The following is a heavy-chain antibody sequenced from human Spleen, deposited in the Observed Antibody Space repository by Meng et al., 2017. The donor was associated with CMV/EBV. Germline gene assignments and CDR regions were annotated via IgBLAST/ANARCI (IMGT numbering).Heavy chain of an antibody. CDR1: GYTFTSYG. V-gene: IGHV1-18*01. J-gene: IGHJ5*02. D-gene: IGHD1-26*01. CDR3: ARHGPESEWELSS. CDR2: ISGYDGRA. Sequence: ASVKVSCKASGYTFTSYGISWVRQAPGQGLEWMGWISGYDGRANYGQKFKGRVTVTTDTSTSTAYMELRSLRSDDTAMYYCARHGPESEWELSSWGQGTLVTVS.